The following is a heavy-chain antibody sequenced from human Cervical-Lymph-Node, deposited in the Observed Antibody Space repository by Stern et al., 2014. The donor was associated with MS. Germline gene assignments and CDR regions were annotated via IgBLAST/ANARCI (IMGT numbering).Heavy chain of an antibody. D-gene: IGHD3-22*01. CDR1: GLTFNKYA. CDR2: ISGSGGSR. V-gene: IGHV3-23*04. CDR3: AKQYFDSSGYSYYYGMDV. Sequence: EVQLVQSGGDLVPPGGSLRLSCAASGLTFNKYAMNWVRQAPGKGLEWVSIISGSGGSRYYADSVTGRFTISRDNSENTLYLQMHSLRAEDTAIYYCAKQYFDSSGYSYYYGMDVWGQGTTVTVSS. J-gene: IGHJ6*02.